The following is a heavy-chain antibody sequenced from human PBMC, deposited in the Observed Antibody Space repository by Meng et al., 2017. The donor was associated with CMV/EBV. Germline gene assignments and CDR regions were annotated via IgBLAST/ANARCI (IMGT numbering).Heavy chain of an antibody. Sequence: ASVKVSCKASGYTFTSYGISWVRQAPGQGLEWMGWISAYNGNTNYAQKLQGRVTMTTDTSTSTAYMELRSLRSDDTAVYYCARDYGEQASSSSSKYYYGMDVWGQGTTVTVSS. J-gene: IGHJ6*02. CDR1: GYTFTSYG. CDR3: ARDYGEQASSSSSKYYYGMDV. D-gene: IGHD6-6*01. V-gene: IGHV1-18*01. CDR2: ISAYNGNT.